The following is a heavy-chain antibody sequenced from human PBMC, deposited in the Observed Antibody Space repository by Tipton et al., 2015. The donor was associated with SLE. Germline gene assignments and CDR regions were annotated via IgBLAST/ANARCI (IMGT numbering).Heavy chain of an antibody. CDR1: GSSISSGYY. D-gene: IGHD5-12*01. J-gene: IGHJ4*02. CDR3: ARGGGYSGS. Sequence: TLSLTCAVSGSSISSGYYWGWIRQPPGKGLEWIGYIYYSGSTNYNPSLKSRVTISVDTSKNQFSLKLSSVTAADTAVYYCARGGGYSGSWGQGTLVTVSS. V-gene: IGHV4-61*01. CDR2: IYYSGST.